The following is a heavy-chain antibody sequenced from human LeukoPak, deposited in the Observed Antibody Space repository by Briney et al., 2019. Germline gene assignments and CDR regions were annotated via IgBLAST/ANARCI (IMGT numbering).Heavy chain of an antibody. J-gene: IGHJ2*01. CDR3: AAESSYYYDSSGYYPERGWYFDL. D-gene: IGHD3-22*01. CDR2: IVVGSGNT. CDR1: GFTFTSSA. V-gene: IGHV1-58*02. Sequence: VASVKVSCKASGFTFTSSAMQWVRQARGQRLEWIGWIVVGSGNTNYAQKFQERVTITRDMSTSKAYMELSSLRSEDTAVYYCAAESSYYYDSSGYYPERGWYFDLWGRGTLVTVSS.